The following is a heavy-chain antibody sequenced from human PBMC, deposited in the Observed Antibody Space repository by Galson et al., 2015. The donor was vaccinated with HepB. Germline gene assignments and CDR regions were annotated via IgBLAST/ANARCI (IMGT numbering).Heavy chain of an antibody. J-gene: IGHJ4*02. CDR2: ISPYNGNT. V-gene: IGHV1-18*01. Sequence: SVKVSCKASGYTFSTYSITWVRQAPGQGLEWMGWISPYNGNTNYTRKFQGRVTMTTDISTSTAYMQIRSLRSDDTAVYYCVKSQEMTSVQPFDYWGRGTLVTVSS. CDR3: VKSQEMTSVQPFDY. D-gene: IGHD4-11*01. CDR1: GYTFSTYS.